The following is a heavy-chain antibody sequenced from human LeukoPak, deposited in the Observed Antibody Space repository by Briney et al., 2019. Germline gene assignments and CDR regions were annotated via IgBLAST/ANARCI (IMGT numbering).Heavy chain of an antibody. D-gene: IGHD3-10*01. J-gene: IGHJ4*02. CDR1: GGTFSSYA. Sequence: SVKVSCKASGGTFSSYAISWVRQAPGQGLEWMGRIIPIFGIANYAQKFQGRVTITADKSTSTAYMELSSLRSEDTAVYYCARLSGSAAGRPDPFDYWGQGTLVTVSS. V-gene: IGHV1-69*04. CDR2: IIPIFGIA. CDR3: ARLSGSAAGRPDPFDY.